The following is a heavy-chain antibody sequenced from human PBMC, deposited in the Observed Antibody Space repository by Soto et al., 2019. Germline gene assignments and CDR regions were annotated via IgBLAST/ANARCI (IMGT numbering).Heavy chain of an antibody. V-gene: IGHV5-51*01. Sequence: GESLKISCKGSGYSFTSYWIGWVRQMPGKGLEWMGIIYPGDSDTRYSPSFQGQVTISADKSISTAYLQWSSLKASDTAMYYCSRLEKTGSGWYLYYYYGMDVWGQGTTVTVSS. J-gene: IGHJ6*02. D-gene: IGHD6-19*01. CDR1: GYSFTSYW. CDR3: SRLEKTGSGWYLYYYYGMDV. CDR2: IYPGDSDT.